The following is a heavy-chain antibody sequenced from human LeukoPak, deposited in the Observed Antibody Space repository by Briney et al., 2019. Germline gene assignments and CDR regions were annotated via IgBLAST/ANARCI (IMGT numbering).Heavy chain of an antibody. D-gene: IGHD2-15*01. CDR3: ARAVGGYCSGGSCYYFDY. Sequence: GGSLRLSCAASGFTFSSYAMHWVRQAPGKGLEYVSAISSNGGSTYYANSVKGRFTISRDNSKTAPYLQMGSLRAEDMAVYYCARAVGGYCSGGSCYYFDYWGQGTLVTVSS. V-gene: IGHV3-64*01. CDR1: GFTFSSYA. CDR2: ISSNGGST. J-gene: IGHJ4*02.